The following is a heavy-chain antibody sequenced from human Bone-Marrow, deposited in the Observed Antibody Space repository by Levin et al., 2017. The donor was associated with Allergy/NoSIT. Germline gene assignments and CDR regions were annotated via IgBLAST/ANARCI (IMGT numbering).Heavy chain of an antibody. V-gene: IGHV1-18*01. Sequence: ASVKVSCKASGYTFTSYAINWVRQAPGQGLEWMGWISAYNGNTNYPQNLQGRVTMAIDTSTSTAYMEVGSLRSDDTAVYYCARLMGNGWPFDGMDGWGQGTTVTVSS. CDR1: GYTFTSYA. CDR2: ISAYNGNT. D-gene: IGHD6-19*01. J-gene: IGHJ6*02. CDR3: ARLMGNGWPFDGMDG.